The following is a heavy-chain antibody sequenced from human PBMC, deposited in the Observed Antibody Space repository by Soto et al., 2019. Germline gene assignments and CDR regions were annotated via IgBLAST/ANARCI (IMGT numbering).Heavy chain of an antibody. V-gene: IGHV1-69*02. CDR1: GGTFSSYT. CDR3: AMEYCSSTSCYRDY. D-gene: IGHD2-2*02. Sequence: QVQLVQSGAEVQRPGSSVQVSCKASGGTFSSYTISWVRQAPGQGLEWMGRIIPILGIANYAQKFQGRVTITADKSTSTAYMELSSLRSEDTAVYYCAMEYCSSTSCYRDYWGQGTLVTVSS. J-gene: IGHJ4*02. CDR2: IIPILGIA.